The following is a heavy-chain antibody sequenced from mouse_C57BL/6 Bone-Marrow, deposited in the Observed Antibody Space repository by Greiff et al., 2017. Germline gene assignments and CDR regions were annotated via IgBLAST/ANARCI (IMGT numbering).Heavy chain of an antibody. D-gene: IGHD2-14*01. CDR3: AREVLGFAY. J-gene: IGHJ3*01. CDR2: IDPSDSYT. CDR1: GYTFTSYW. Sequence: QVQLQQPGAELVRPGTSVKLSCKASGYTFTSYWMHWVKQRPGQGLEWIGVIDPSDSYTNYNQKFKGKATLTVDTSSSTAYMQLSSLTSEDSAVYYCAREVLGFAYWGQGTLVTVSA. V-gene: IGHV1-59*01.